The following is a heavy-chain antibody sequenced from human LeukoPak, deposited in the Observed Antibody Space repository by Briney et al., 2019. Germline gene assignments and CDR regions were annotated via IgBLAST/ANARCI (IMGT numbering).Heavy chain of an antibody. CDR2: MNPNSGNT. D-gene: IGHD3-22*01. V-gene: IGHV1-8*01. J-gene: IGHJ4*02. Sequence: ASVKVSCKASGYTFTSYDINWVRQATGQGLEWMGWMNPNSGNTGYAQKFQGRVTMTRNTSISTAYMELSSLRSEDTAVYYCARAYYYDSSGYRNPFDYWGQGTLVTVSS. CDR3: ARAYYYDSSGYRNPFDY. CDR1: GYTFTSYD.